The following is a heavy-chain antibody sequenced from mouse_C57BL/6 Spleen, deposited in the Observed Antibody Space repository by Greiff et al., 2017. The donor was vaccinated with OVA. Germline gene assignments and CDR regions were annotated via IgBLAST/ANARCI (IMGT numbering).Heavy chain of an antibody. D-gene: IGHD1-1*02. CDR3: PLVGLYAMDY. V-gene: IGHV6-6*01. J-gene: IGHJ4*01. CDR1: GFTFSDAW. Sequence: EVQVVESGGGLVQPGGSMKLSCAASGFTFSDAWMDWVRQSPEKGLEWVAEIRNEANNHATYYAESVKGRFTISRDDSKSSVYLQMNSLSAEDTGLYYCPLVGLYAMDYWGQGTSVTVSS. CDR2: IRNEANNHAT.